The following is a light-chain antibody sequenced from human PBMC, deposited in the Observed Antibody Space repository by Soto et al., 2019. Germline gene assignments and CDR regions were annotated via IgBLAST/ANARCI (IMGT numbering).Light chain of an antibody. CDR2: SNN. V-gene: IGLV1-44*01. CDR1: RSNIGSNT. J-gene: IGLJ1*01. Sequence: QSLLTQPPSKSGTPGQRVTISCSGSRSNIGSNTVTWYQQLPGTAPKLLIYSNNQRPSGVPDRFSGSKSGTSASLAISGLQSEDEADYYCAAWDDSLNGSYVFGTGSKVTVL. CDR3: AAWDDSLNGSYV.